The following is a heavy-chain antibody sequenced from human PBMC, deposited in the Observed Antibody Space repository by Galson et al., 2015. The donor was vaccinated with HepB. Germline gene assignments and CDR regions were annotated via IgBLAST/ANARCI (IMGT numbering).Heavy chain of an antibody. D-gene: IGHD6-13*01. CDR1: GYAFTGSY. CDR3: AKDYRVAAAAPFDY. CDR2: IDPDSGAT. Sequence: SVKVSCKAPGYAFTGSYLHGVRQAPGQGLEWMGWIDPDSGATTSATNFRGRVTLTRDTSITPTYMELRRLRSDDTALYYCAKDYRVAAAAPFDYWGQGTLVTVSS. V-gene: IGHV1-2*02. J-gene: IGHJ4*02.